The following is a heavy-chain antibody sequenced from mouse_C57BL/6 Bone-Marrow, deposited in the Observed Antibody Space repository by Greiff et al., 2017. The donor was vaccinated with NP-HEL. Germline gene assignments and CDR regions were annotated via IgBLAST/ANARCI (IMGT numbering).Heavy chain of an antibody. CDR1: GYTFTSYW. CDR3: ARDPIYYGYDDYAMDY. CDR2: IYPGSGST. J-gene: IGHJ4*01. V-gene: IGHV1-55*01. Sequence: QVQLQQPGAELVKPGASVKMSCKASGYTFTSYWITWVKQRPGQGLEWIGDIYPGSGSTNYNEKFKSKATLTVDTSSSTAYMQLSSLTSEDSAVYYCARDPIYYGYDDYAMDYWGQGTSVTVSS. D-gene: IGHD2-2*01.